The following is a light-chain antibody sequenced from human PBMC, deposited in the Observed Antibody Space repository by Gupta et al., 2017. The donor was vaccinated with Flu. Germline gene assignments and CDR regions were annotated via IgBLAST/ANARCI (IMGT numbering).Light chain of an antibody. CDR3: GTWDSSLSAWV. Sequence: KGTIACSGSSSNIENNYVSWEHQRPGTAPKLLINENSKRPSGIPDRFSGSKSDTSATLGITGLQTGDEADYYCGTWDSSLSAWVFGGGTKLTVL. CDR2: ENS. V-gene: IGLV1-51*01. CDR1: SSNIENNY. J-gene: IGLJ3*02.